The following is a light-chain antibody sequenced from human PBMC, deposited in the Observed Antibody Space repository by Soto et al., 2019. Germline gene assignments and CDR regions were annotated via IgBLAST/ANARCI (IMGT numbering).Light chain of an antibody. CDR1: QTIKNF. V-gene: IGKV1-39*01. CDR3: QQSYTSPRT. J-gene: IGKJ4*01. Sequence: DIQMTQSPSSLSASVGDRVTITCRASQTIKNFLNWYQQRPGKAPTLLICAASRLQPGIPSRPSGSGSRTDFTLTISSLQHEDLATYYCQQSYTSPRTFGGGTKVDIK. CDR2: AAS.